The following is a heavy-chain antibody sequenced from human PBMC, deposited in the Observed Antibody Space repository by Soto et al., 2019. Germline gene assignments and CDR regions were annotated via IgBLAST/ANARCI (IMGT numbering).Heavy chain of an antibody. V-gene: IGHV3-33*08. Sequence: HPGGSLRLSCAASGFTFSSYWMHWVRQAPGRGPEWVAFIWYDGTNIHYADSVRGRFTISRDNSKNTLYLQTDSLRAEDTAVYYCVRDLSKGGYFDYWGQGTLVTVS. CDR1: GFTFSSYW. CDR2: IWYDGTNI. J-gene: IGHJ4*02. D-gene: IGHD3-16*01. CDR3: VRDLSKGGYFDY.